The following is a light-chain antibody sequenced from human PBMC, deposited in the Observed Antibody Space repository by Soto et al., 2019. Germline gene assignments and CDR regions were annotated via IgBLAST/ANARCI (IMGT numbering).Light chain of an antibody. CDR2: GVT. V-gene: IGLV2-8*01. CDR3: CSYENHQSSV. CDR1: SSDVGGYDY. J-gene: IGLJ1*01. Sequence: QSVLTQPPSASGSPGQSVTISCTGTSSDVGGYDYVSWYQQYPGKAPRLMIYGVTKRPSGVPDRFSGSKSGNTASLTVSGLQAEDEADYYCCSYENHQSSVFGTATQVTVL.